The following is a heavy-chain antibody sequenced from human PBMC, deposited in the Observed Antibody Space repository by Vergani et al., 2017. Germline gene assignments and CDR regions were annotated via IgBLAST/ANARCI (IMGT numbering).Heavy chain of an antibody. D-gene: IGHD2-2*01. CDR1: GFTFSSYA. Sequence: EVQLLESGGGLVQPGGSLRLSCAASGFTFSSYAMSWVRQAPGKGLEWVSAISGSGGSTYYADSVKGRFTISRDNSKNTLYLQMNSLRAEDTAVYYCAKRGSDIVGVPAAIRYYFDYWGQGTLVTVSS. V-gene: IGHV3-23*01. CDR3: AKRGSDIVGVPAAIRYYFDY. CDR2: ISGSGGST. J-gene: IGHJ4*02.